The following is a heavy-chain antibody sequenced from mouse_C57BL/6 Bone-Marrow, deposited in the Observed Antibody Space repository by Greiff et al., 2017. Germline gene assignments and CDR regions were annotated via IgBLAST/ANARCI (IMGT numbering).Heavy chain of an antibody. CDR2: IDPSSGYT. J-gene: IGHJ4*01. CDR1: GYTFTSYW. Sequence: QVQLQQSGAELAKPGASVKLSCKASGYTFTSYWMHWVKQRPGQGLAWIGYIDPSSGYTKYNQKFKDKATLTADKSSRTAYMQLSSLTFEDSAVYDCARVDYWGQGTSVTVSS. CDR3: ARVDY. V-gene: IGHV1-7*01.